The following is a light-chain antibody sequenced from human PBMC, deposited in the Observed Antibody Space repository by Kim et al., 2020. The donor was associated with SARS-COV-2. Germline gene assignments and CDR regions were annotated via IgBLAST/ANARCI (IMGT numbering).Light chain of an antibody. Sequence: SSELTQDPAVSVAVVQTVRITCQRDSLRSYYASWYQQKPGQAPVLVIYGKNNRPSGIPDRFSGSSSGNTASLTITGAQAEDEADYYCNSRDSSGNHVVFGGGTQLTVL. CDR1: SLRSYY. CDR3: NSRDSSGNHVV. CDR2: GKN. J-gene: IGLJ2*01. V-gene: IGLV3-19*01.